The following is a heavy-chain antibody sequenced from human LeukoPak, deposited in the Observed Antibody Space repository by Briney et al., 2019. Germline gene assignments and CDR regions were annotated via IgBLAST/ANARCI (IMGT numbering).Heavy chain of an antibody. CDR3: ARDRPLRGISSSGVVFEGGMDV. V-gene: IGHV1-3*01. J-gene: IGHJ6*02. CDR2: INAGHGNT. Sequence: ASVKVSCKASGYHFTSYAMHWVRQAPGQRLEWVGWINAGHGNTRSSEKFQDRVTISRDTSATTIYMELSSLRSEDTAVYYCARDRPLRGISSSGVVFEGGMDVWGQGTTVIVSS. CDR1: GYHFTSYA. D-gene: IGHD3-3*01.